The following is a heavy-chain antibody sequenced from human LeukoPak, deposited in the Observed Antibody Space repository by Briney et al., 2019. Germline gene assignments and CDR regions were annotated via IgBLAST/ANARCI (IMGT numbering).Heavy chain of an antibody. J-gene: IGHJ4*02. CDR2: ISYDGSNK. V-gene: IGHV3-30*18. CDR1: GLTFSSYG. CDR3: AKTPSLSFDYYDSSGYYSDY. D-gene: IGHD3-22*01. Sequence: GGSLRLSCAASGLTFSSYGLHWVRQAPGKGLEWVAVISYDGSNKFYADSVKGRFTISRDNSKNTLYLQMNSLRAEDTAVYYCAKTPSLSFDYYDSSGYYSDYWGQGTLVTVSS.